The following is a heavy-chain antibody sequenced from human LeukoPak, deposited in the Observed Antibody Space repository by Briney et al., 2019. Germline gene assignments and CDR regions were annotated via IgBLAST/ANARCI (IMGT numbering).Heavy chain of an antibody. Sequence: SETLSLTCTVSGGSISSSSYYWSWIRQPPGKGLEWIGYIYYSGSTNYNPSLKSRVTISVDTSKNQFSLKLSSVTAADTAVYYCARCFLGFDPWGQGTLVTVSS. CDR3: ARCFLGFDP. CDR2: IYYSGST. CDR1: GGSISSSSYY. J-gene: IGHJ5*02. V-gene: IGHV4-61*01. D-gene: IGHD3-16*01.